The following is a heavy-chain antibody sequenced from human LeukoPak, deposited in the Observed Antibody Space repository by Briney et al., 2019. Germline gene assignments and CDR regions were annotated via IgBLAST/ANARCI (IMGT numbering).Heavy chain of an antibody. CDR2: FSYIGST. V-gene: IGHV4-59*01. D-gene: IGHD5-18*01. Sequence: SETLSLTCTVSGGSISRYYWSWIRQPPGKGLEWIGYFSYIGSTNYNPSLNSRVTISADTSKNQFSLKVSSVTAADTAVYYCARSGGDTTMAHDFDYWGQGTLVTVSS. J-gene: IGHJ4*02. CDR3: ARSGGDTTMAHDFDY. CDR1: GGSISRYY.